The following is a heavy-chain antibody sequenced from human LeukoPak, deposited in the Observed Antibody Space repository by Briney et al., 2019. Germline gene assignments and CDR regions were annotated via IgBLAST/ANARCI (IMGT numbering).Heavy chain of an antibody. D-gene: IGHD6-13*01. Sequence: PGGSLRLSCAASGFTFDDYAMHWVRQAPGKGLEGVSLISGDGGSTYYADSVKGRFTISRDNSKNSLYLHMNSLRTEDTALYYCAKDSGIAAAGDYWGQGTLVTVSS. CDR2: ISGDGGST. V-gene: IGHV3-43*02. CDR3: AKDSGIAAAGDY. J-gene: IGHJ4*02. CDR1: GFTFDDYA.